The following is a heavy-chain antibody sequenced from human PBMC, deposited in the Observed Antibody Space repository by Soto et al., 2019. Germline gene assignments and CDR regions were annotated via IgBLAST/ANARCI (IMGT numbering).Heavy chain of an antibody. Sequence: QVQLVQSGAEVKNPGSSLTVSCKASGGTFSSYAISWVRQAPGQGLEWMGGIIPIFGTAIYAQKFQGRVTITANKSTNTAYMEMSSLRSEDTAMYYCARGPASFGKFLPHYFDYWGQGTLVTVSS. CDR1: GGTFSSYA. CDR2: IIPIFGTA. V-gene: IGHV1-69*06. J-gene: IGHJ4*02. D-gene: IGHD3-10*01. CDR3: ARGPASFGKFLPHYFDY.